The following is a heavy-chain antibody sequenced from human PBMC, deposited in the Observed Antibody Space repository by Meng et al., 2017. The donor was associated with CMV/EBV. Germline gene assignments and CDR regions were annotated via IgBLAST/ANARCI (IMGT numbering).Heavy chain of an antibody. D-gene: IGHD3-3*01. Sequence: TLSLTCTVSGGSISSSSYYWGWVRQPPGKGLEWIGSIYYSGSTYYNPSLKSRVTISVDTSKNQFSLKLSSVTAADTAVYYCARGSRFLEWLLLGYFDYWGQGTLVTVSS. CDR3: ARGSRFLEWLLLGYFDY. J-gene: IGHJ4*02. V-gene: IGHV4-39*07. CDR2: IYYSGST. CDR1: GGSISSSSYY.